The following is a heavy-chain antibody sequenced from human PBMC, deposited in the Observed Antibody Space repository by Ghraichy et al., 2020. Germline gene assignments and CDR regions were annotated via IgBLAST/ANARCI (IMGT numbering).Heavy chain of an antibody. V-gene: IGHV3-48*02. D-gene: IGHD4-23*01. J-gene: IGHJ6*02. CDR3: ARASTVVRFYYYDGMDV. CDR1: GFSFSDYN. CDR2: ITWSSRSI. Sequence: GSLRLSCVGSGFSFSDYNMNWVRQSPGKGLEWVSYITWSSRSIFYADSVKGRFTISRDNVQNSLYLQMNNLRDEDTAVYYCARASTVVRFYYYDGMDVWGQGTTVTVSS.